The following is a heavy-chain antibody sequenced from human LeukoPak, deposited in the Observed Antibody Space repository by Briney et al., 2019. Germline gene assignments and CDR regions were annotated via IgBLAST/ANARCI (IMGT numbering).Heavy chain of an antibody. CDR1: GGTFISYA. D-gene: IGHD1-1*01. CDR2: IIPIFGTA. Sequence: ASVKVSCKASGGTFISYAISWVRQAPGQGLEWMGGIIPIFGTANYAQTFQDKVTITADESTSTAYMELSSLRSEDTAVYYCARAESSGPERLVLVHFDYWGQGTLVTVSS. J-gene: IGHJ4*02. V-gene: IGHV1-69*01. CDR3: ARAESSGPERLVLVHFDY.